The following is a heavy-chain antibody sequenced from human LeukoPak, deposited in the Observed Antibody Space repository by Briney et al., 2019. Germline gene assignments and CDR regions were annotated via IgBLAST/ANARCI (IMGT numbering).Heavy chain of an antibody. V-gene: IGHV4-34*01. CDR1: GGSFSGHS. Sequence: SETLSLTCAVYGGSFSGHSWSWIRQPPGKGLEWIGEINPSGNSSYNPSLKSRVTLSVDTSKNQFSLKLTSVTAADSAVYYCARVRGAVAVDYWGHGSLVTVSS. CDR3: ARVRGAVAVDY. CDR2: INPSGNS. J-gene: IGHJ4*01. D-gene: IGHD6-19*01.